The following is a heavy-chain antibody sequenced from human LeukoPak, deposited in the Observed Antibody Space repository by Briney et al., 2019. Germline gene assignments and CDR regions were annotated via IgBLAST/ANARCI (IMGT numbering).Heavy chain of an antibody. J-gene: IGHJ6*02. CDR1: GYTFTSYA. V-gene: IGHV1-3*01. CDR2: INAGNGNT. CDR3: ASTLGYCSSTSCYLGVYYYYGMDV. Sequence: GASVKVSCKASGYTFTSYAMHWVRQAPGQRLEWMGWINAGNGNTKYSQKFQGRVTITRDTSASTAYMELSSLRSEDTAVYYCASTLGYCSSTSCYLGVYYYYGMDVWGQGTTVTVSS. D-gene: IGHD2-2*01.